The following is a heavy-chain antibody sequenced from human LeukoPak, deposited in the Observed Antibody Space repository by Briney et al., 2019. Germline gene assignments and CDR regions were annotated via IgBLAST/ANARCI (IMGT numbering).Heavy chain of an antibody. CDR1: GYTFTSYD. D-gene: IGHD3-3*01. CDR3: ARDMGRYDFWSGYFDP. V-gene: IGHV1-18*01. Sequence: ASVKVSCKASGYTFTSYDINWVRQAPGQGLEWMGWISAYNGNTNYAQKLQGRVTMATDTSTSTAYMELRSLRSDDTAVYYCARDMGRYDFWSGYFDPWGQGTLVTVSS. CDR2: ISAYNGNT. J-gene: IGHJ5*02.